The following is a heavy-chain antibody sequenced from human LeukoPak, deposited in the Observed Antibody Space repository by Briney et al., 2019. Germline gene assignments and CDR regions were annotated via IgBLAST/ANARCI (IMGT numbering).Heavy chain of an antibody. Sequence: PGGSLRLSCAASGFTFSSYEMNWVRQAPGKGLEWVSYISSSGSTIYYADSVKGRFTISRDNAKNSLYLQMNSLRAEDTAVYYCARDVGSRDAFDIWGQGTMVTVSS. D-gene: IGHD2-15*01. CDR2: ISSSGSTI. CDR1: GFTFSSYE. J-gene: IGHJ3*02. CDR3: ARDVGSRDAFDI. V-gene: IGHV3-48*03.